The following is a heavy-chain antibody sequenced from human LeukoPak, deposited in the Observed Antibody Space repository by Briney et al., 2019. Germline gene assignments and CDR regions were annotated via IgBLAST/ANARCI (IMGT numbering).Heavy chain of an antibody. CDR1: GFTFSSYS. V-gene: IGHV3-48*04. CDR2: ISSSSSTI. CDR3: AGPNYVWGSYRSPLGY. J-gene: IGHJ4*02. Sequence: GGSLRLSCAASGFTFSSYSMNWVRQAPGKGLEWVSYISSSSSTIYYADSVKGRFTISRDNAKNSLYLQMNSLRAEDTAVYYCAGPNYVWGSYRSPLGYWGQGTLVTVSS. D-gene: IGHD3-16*02.